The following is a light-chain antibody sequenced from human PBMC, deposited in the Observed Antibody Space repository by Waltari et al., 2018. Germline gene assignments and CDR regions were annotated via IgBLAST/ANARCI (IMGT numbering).Light chain of an antibody. CDR3: QQYNDWPPVT. CDR2: GVS. CDR1: QSVSSN. Sequence: TVMTQSPVALYVSTGERVTISCRASQSVSSNLAWYQQKPGQAPRLLIYGVSTRATGIPSRFSGSGSGTEFTLTISSLQSEDFAVYYCQQYNDWPPVTFGGGTKVEIK. J-gene: IGKJ4*01. V-gene: IGKV3-15*01.